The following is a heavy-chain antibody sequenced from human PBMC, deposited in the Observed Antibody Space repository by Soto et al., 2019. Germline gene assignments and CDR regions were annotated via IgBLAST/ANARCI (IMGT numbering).Heavy chain of an antibody. D-gene: IGHD2-15*01. Sequence: GGSLRLSCVASGFTFSSYGMNWVRQAPGKGLEWVSYISSGRVTTNYADSVKGRFTISRDNAKSSLYLQLNSLRDDDTAVYYCARGGAARPDYWGQGTLVTVSS. CDR2: ISSGRVTT. CDR3: ARGGAARPDY. V-gene: IGHV3-48*02. J-gene: IGHJ4*02. CDR1: GFTFSSYG.